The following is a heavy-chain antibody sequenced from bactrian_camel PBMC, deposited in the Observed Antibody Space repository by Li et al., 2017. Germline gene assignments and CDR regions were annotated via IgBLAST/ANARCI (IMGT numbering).Heavy chain of an antibody. D-gene: IGHD4*01. CDR3: AAATGVGMWRDIWSLEDGRYNL. CDR2: VYTDDGRT. Sequence: VQLVESGGGSVQAGGSLRLSCAASGHTDSTNCMAWFRQAPGKEREEVAGVYTDDGRTNYADSVEGRFTISRDASKNVVVLQMNSLEPEDTAMYYCAAATGVGMWRDIWSLEDGRYNLWGQGTQVTV. CDR1: GHTDSTNC. V-gene: IGHV3S54*01. J-gene: IGHJ4*01.